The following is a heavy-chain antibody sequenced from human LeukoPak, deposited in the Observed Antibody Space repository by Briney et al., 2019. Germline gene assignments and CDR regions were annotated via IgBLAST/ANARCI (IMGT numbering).Heavy chain of an antibody. D-gene: IGHD2-2*01. CDR3: AKDTVPAATKRAFDI. CDR2: ISGSGGST. V-gene: IGHV3-23*01. CDR1: GFTFSSYA. J-gene: IGHJ3*02. Sequence: PGGSLRLSCAASGFTFSSYAMSWVRQAPGRGLEWVSAISGSGGSTYYADSVKGRFTISRDNSENTLYLQMNRLRAEDTAVYYCAKDTVPAATKRAFDIWGQGTMVTVSS.